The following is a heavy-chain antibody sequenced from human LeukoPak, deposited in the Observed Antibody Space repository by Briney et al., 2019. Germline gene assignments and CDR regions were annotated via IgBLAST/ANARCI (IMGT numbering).Heavy chain of an antibody. Sequence: SETLSLTCTVSGGSISSYYWSWLRQTPGKGLEWIGYIYYSGSTNYNPSLKSRVTISVDTSKHQFSLRLSSVTAADTAVYYCARGKTGDPFSFDYWGQGTLVTVSS. CDR1: GGSISSYY. D-gene: IGHD7-27*01. V-gene: IGHV4-59*01. CDR3: ARGKTGDPFSFDY. CDR2: IYYSGST. J-gene: IGHJ4*02.